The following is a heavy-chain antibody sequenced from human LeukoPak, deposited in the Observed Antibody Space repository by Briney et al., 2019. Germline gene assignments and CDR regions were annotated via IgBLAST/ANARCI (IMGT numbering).Heavy chain of an antibody. CDR3: ARDPNGFCGY. CDR2: IKQDGSEK. Sequence: PGGSLRLSCAASGFTFSSYWISWVRQAPGKGLEWVANIKQDGSEKYYVDSVKGGFTISRDNAKNSLYLQMNSLRAEDTAVYYCARDPNGFCGYWGQGTLVTVSS. V-gene: IGHV3-7*01. D-gene: IGHD3-3*01. CDR1: GFTFSSYW. J-gene: IGHJ4*02.